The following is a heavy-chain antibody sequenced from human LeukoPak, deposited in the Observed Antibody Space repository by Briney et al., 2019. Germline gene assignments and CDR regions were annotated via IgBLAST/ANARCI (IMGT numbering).Heavy chain of an antibody. CDR3: ARQTGTQTYYFDY. CDR2: ISGDGSKK. D-gene: IGHD1-1*01. Sequence: PGGSLRLSCAASGFTFSSYGMHWVRQAPGKGLEWVAIISGDGSKKYYADSVKGRFTISRDNSKNTLYLQMNSLRAEDTAVYYCARQTGTQTYYFDYWGQGTLVTVSS. V-gene: IGHV3-30*03. CDR1: GFTFSSYG. J-gene: IGHJ4*02.